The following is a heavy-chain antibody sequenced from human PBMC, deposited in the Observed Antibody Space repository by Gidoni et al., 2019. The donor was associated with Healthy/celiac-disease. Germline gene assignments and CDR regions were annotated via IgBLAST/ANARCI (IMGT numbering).Heavy chain of an antibody. D-gene: IGHD2-2*02. Sequence: QVQLVQSGAEVKKTGASVKVSCKASGYTFTGYYMHWVRQAPGQGLEWMGWINPNSGGTNYAQKFQGRVTMTRDTSISTAYMELSRLRSDDTAVYYCARRYCSSTSCYTGHDFDYWGQGTLVTVSS. CDR1: GYTFTGYY. J-gene: IGHJ4*02. V-gene: IGHV1-2*02. CDR2: INPNSGGT. CDR3: ARRYCSSTSCYTGHDFDY.